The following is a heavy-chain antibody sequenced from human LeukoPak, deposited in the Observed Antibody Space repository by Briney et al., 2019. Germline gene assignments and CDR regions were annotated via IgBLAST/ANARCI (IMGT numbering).Heavy chain of an antibody. V-gene: IGHV3-7*03. CDR1: GFTFTTYW. D-gene: IGHD2-2*02. CDR2: INQDGTEK. CDR3: AMKAVPRPRLYDAFDF. Sequence: GGSLRLSCAASGFTFTTYWMTWVRQAPGKGLEWVASINQDGTEKYYVDSVKGRFTISRDNAKNSLYLQMNSLRADDTAVYYCAMKAVPRPRLYDAFDFWGQGTVVTVSS. J-gene: IGHJ3*01.